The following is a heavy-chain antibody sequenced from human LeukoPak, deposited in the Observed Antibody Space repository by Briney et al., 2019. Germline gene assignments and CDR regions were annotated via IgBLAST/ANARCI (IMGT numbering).Heavy chain of an antibody. CDR3: ARRTDYGDYVFDY. CDR2: ISDSSSTT. D-gene: IGHD4-17*01. J-gene: IGHJ4*02. CDR1: GFIFSRYS. V-gene: IGHV3-48*01. Sequence: AGGSLRLSCVASGFIFSRYSMSWVRQAPGKGLEWISYISDSSSTTYYADSVKGRFTISRDNAKNSLHLQMNSMRADDTAVYFCARRTDYGDYVFDYWGQGTLVTVSS.